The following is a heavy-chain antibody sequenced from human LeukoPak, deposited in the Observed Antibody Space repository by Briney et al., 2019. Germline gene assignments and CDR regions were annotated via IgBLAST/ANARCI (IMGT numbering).Heavy chain of an antibody. D-gene: IGHD2-15*01. CDR2: INSDGSAT. CDR3: ARGNKWSFDS. CDR1: GFTLSTYW. Sequence: GESLRLSCVASGFTLSTYWMHWVRQAPGKGLVWVSRINSDGSATSYADSVMVRFTISRDSAKNTLYLQMNSLRPEDTAVYYCARGNKWSFDSWGQGALVTVYS. J-gene: IGHJ4*02. V-gene: IGHV3-74*01.